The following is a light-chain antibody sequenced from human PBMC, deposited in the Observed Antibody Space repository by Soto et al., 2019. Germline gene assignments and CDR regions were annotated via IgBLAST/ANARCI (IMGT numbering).Light chain of an antibody. CDR1: QSVSKK. V-gene: IGKV3-15*01. CDR2: GTS. CDR3: QQYNDWSSIT. J-gene: IGKJ5*01. Sequence: EIVMTQSPATLSVSPGERATLSCRASQSVSKKLGWYQQKPGQAPRLLIYGTSTRAPGIPVRFSGSGSGTDFTLTISSLRSEDFAIYDCQQYNDWSSITFGQGTRLEIK.